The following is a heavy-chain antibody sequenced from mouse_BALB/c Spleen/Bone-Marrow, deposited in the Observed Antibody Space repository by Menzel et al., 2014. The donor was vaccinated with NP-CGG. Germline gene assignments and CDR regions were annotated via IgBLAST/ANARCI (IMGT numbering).Heavy chain of an antibody. CDR2: INPDSSTI. V-gene: IGHV4-1*02. D-gene: IGHD1-2*01. Sequence: DVQLQESGGGLVQPGGSLKLSCAASGFDFSRYWMTWVRQAPGKGLEWIGEINPDSSTINYTPSLKDKFIISRDNAKNTLYLQMSKVRSEDTALYYCAKNYYYGYVAYWGQGTLVTVSA. CDR3: AKNYYYGYVAY. J-gene: IGHJ3*01. CDR1: GFDFSRYW.